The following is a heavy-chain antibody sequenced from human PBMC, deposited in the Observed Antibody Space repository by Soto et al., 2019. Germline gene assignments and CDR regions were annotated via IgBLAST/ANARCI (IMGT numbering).Heavy chain of an antibody. V-gene: IGHV4-30-2*01. CDR3: ARCRNYFDY. Sequence: SETLSLTCAVSGGSISSGGYSWSWIRQPPGKGLEWIGYIYHSGSTYYNPSLKSRVTISVDRSKNQFSLKLSSVTAADTAVYYCARCRNYFDYCGQGTLVTVSS. CDR1: GGSISSGGYS. J-gene: IGHJ4*02. CDR2: IYHSGST.